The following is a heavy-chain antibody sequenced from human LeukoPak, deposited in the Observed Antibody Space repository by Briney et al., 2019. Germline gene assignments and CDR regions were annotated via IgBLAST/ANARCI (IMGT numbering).Heavy chain of an antibody. J-gene: IGHJ6*03. D-gene: IGHD3-22*01. CDR2: IYYSGST. CDR3: ARGSYYSDSSGYSTYHYYYMDV. V-gene: IGHV4-59*01. CDR1: GGSISSYY. Sequence: SETLSLTCTVSGGSISSYYWNWVRQPPGQGLEWIGYIYYSGSTNYNPSLKSRVTISVDTSKNQFSLKLSSVTAADTAVYFCARGSYYSDSSGYSTYHYYYMDVWGKGTTVTVSS.